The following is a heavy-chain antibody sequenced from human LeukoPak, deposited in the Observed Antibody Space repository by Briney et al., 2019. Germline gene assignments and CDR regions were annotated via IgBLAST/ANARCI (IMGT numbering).Heavy chain of an antibody. CDR3: ARIVGAGDAFDI. J-gene: IGHJ3*02. D-gene: IGHD1-26*01. Sequence: SQTLSLTCTVSGGSISSGDYYWSWIRQPPGKGLEWSVYIYYSGSTNYNPSLKSRVTISVDTSKNQFSLKLSSVTAADTAVYYCARIVGAGDAFDIWGQGTMVTVSS. CDR1: GGSISSGDYY. CDR2: IYYSGST. V-gene: IGHV4-30-4*08.